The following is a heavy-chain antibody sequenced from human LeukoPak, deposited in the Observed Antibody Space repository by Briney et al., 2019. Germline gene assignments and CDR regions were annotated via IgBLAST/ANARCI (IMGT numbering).Heavy chain of an antibody. CDR1: GFTFSSYG. J-gene: IGHJ4*02. V-gene: IGHV3-30*18. CDR3: AKDQDYYGSGSLDH. D-gene: IGHD3-10*01. Sequence: GGSLRLSCAASGFTFSSYGMHWVRQAPGKGLEWVAVISYDGSNKYYADSMKGRFTISRDNSKNTLYLQMNSLRAEDTAVYYCAKDQDYYGSGSLDHWGQGTLVTVSS. CDR2: ISYDGSNK.